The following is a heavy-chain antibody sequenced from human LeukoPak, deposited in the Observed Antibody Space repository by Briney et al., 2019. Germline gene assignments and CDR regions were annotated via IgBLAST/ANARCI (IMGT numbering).Heavy chain of an antibody. J-gene: IGHJ4*02. Sequence: GGSLRLSCAASGFTFSSYGMHWVRQAPGKGLEWVVFIRYDGSNKYYADSVKGRFTVSRDNSKNTLYLQMNSLRAEDTAVYYCVKDSTHFRVWDSYDTTGLNYWGQGTLVTVSS. D-gene: IGHD3-22*01. CDR2: IRYDGSNK. CDR1: GFTFSSYG. V-gene: IGHV3-30*02. CDR3: VKDSTHFRVWDSYDTTGLNY.